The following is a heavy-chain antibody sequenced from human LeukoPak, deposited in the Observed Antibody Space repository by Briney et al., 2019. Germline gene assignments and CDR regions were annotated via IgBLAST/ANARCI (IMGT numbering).Heavy chain of an antibody. CDR3: ARGVDYHYYYYMDF. CDR2: IKQDGSEK. CDR1: GFTYSNYW. D-gene: IGHD2-15*01. Sequence: GGSLRLSCAASGFTYSNYWLTWVRQAPGKGLEWVANIKQDGSEKHYVDSVKGRFTISRDNAKRSLYLQMNSLRAEDTAVFYCARGVDYHYYYYMDFWGKGTTVTVSS. V-gene: IGHV3-7*01. J-gene: IGHJ6*03.